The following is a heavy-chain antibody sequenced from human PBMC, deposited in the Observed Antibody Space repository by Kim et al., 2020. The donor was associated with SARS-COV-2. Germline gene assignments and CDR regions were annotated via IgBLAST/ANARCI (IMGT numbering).Heavy chain of an antibody. D-gene: IGHD4-17*01. V-gene: IGHV3-21*01. CDR3: ARDNGRVTTLLRIDYYYYGMDV. CDR1: GFTFSSYS. CDR2: ISSSSSYI. Sequence: GGSLRLSCAASGFTFSSYSMNWVRQAPGKGLEWVSSISSSSSYIYYADSVKGRFTISRDNAKNSLYLQMNSLRAEDTAVYYCARDNGRVTTLLRIDYYYYGMDVWGQGTTVTVSS. J-gene: IGHJ6*02.